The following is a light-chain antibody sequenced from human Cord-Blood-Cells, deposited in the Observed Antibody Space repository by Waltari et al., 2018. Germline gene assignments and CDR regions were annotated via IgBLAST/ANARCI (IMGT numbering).Light chain of an antibody. J-gene: IGLJ1*01. CDR1: HSQCGHYNL. Sequence: QSALTQPASVCGSPGQAITISFTVTHSQCGHYNLSSGLPRHQGNAPKLMIYEGSKRPSGVSNSFAGSKSGNTASLTISVLQAEDEADYYCGSYAGSSTYFFGTGTKVTVL. V-gene: IGLV2-23*01. CDR3: GSYAGSSTYF. CDR2: EGS.